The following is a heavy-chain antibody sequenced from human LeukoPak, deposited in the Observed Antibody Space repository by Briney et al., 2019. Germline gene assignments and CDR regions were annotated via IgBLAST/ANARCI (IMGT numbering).Heavy chain of an antibody. Sequence: KPGGSLRLSCAASGFTFSNAWMSWVRQAPGKGLEWVGRIKSKTDGGTTDYAAPVKGRFTISRDDSKNTLYVQMNSLKTEDTAVYYCTIGPYDYGSGTYYRWGQGTLVTVSS. D-gene: IGHD3-10*01. V-gene: IGHV3-15*01. J-gene: IGHJ4*02. CDR3: TIGPYDYGSGTYYR. CDR1: GFTFSNAW. CDR2: IKSKTDGGTT.